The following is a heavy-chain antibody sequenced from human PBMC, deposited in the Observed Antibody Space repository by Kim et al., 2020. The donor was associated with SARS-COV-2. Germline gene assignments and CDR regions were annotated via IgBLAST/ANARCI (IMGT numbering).Heavy chain of an antibody. D-gene: IGHD5-18*01. Sequence: YYNPSLKSRVTRSVDTSKNQFSLKLSSVTAADTAVYYCATYDTAMALFDYWGQGTLVTVSS. J-gene: IGHJ4*02. CDR3: ATYDTAMALFDY. V-gene: IGHV4-31*02.